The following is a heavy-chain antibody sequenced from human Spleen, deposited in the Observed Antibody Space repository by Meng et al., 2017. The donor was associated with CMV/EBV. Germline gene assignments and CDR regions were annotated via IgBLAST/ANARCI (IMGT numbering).Heavy chain of an antibody. Sequence: SLSSNSGALTWIRQSPSRGLEWLGRTYYRSKWYNDYAVSVKSRISINTDTSKNQFSLQVNSVTPEDTAVYYCARGLPNYYEYGMDVWGQGTTVTVSS. D-gene: IGHD4-11*01. CDR3: ARGLPNYYEYGMDV. J-gene: IGHJ6*02. CDR2: TYYRSKWYN. V-gene: IGHV6-1*01. CDR1: SLSSNSGA.